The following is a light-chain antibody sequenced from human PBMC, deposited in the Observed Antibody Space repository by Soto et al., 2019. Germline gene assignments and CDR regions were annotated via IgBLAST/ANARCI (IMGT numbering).Light chain of an antibody. J-gene: IGLJ1*01. CDR1: SSNIGSNY. CDR3: AAWDDSLSGYV. Sequence: QLVLTQPPSASGTPGQRVTISCSGSSSNIGSNYVYWYQQLPGTAPKLLIYRNNQRPSGVPDRFSGSKSGTSASLAISGLRSEDEADYYCAAWDDSLSGYVFGTGTKVTVL. CDR2: RNN. V-gene: IGLV1-47*01.